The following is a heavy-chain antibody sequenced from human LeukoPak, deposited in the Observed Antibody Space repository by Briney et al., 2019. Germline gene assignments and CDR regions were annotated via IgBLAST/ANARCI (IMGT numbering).Heavy chain of an antibody. CDR2: IYYSGST. CDR3: ARGSGIAVAGTIYFDY. CDR1: GGSISSYY. V-gene: IGHV4-59*01. J-gene: IGHJ4*02. Sequence: SETLSLTCTVSGGSISSYYWSWIRQPPGKGLEWIGYIYYSGSTNYNPSLKSRVTISVDTSKNQFSLKLSSVTAADTAVYYCARGSGIAVAGTIYFDYWGQGTLVTVSS. D-gene: IGHD6-19*01.